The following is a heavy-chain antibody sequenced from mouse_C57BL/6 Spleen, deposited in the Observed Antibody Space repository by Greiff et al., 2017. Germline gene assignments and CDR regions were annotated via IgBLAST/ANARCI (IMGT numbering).Heavy chain of an antibody. CDR2: ISGGGGNT. Sequence: EVMLVESGGGLVKPGGSLKLSCAASGFTFSSYTMSWVRQTPEKRLEWVATISGGGGNTYYPDSVKGRVTISRANAKNTLYLQMSSLRSEDTALYYCARHYYGSRGNWYFDVWGTGTTVTVSS. V-gene: IGHV5-9*01. D-gene: IGHD1-1*01. CDR1: GFTFSSYT. CDR3: ARHYYGSRGNWYFDV. J-gene: IGHJ1*03.